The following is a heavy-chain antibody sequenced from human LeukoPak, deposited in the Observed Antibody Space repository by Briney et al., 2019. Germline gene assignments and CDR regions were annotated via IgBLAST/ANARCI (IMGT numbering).Heavy chain of an antibody. CDR1: GFTFSSYW. CDR3: ARDKYYYDSSGYYPPYYGMDV. J-gene: IGHJ6*02. V-gene: IGHV3-74*01. D-gene: IGHD3-22*01. CDR2: INSDGSST. Sequence: PGGSLGLSCAASGFTFSSYWMHWVRQAPGKGLVWVSRINSDGSSTSYADSVKGRFTISRDNAKNTLYLQMNSLRAEDTAVYYCARDKYYYDSSGYYPPYYGMDVWGQGTTVTVSS.